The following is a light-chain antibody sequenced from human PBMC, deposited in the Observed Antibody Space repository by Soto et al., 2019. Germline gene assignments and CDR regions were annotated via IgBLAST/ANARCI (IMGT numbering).Light chain of an antibody. V-gene: IGLV2-14*01. Sequence: QSVLTQRASVSGSPGQSITISCTGTSSDVGGYNYVSWYQQHPGKAPKPMIYEVSNRPSGVSNRFSGSKSGNTASLTISGLQAEDDADYDCSSYTSSSTHVAGTGTKLTVL. CDR3: SSYTSSSTHV. CDR2: EVS. CDR1: SSDVGGYNY. J-gene: IGLJ1*01.